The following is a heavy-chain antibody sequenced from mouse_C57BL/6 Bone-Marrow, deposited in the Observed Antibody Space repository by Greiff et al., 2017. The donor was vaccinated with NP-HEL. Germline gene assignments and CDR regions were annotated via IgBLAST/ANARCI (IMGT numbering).Heavy chain of an antibody. CDR2: IHPNSGST. CDR3: ARRPYYYAMDY. J-gene: IGHJ4*01. V-gene: IGHV1-64*01. Sequence: QVQLQQPGAELVKPGASVKLSCKASGYTFTSYWMHWVKQRPGQGLEWIGMIHPNSGSTNYNEKFKSKATLTVDKSSSTAYMQLSSLTSEDSAVYYCARRPYYYAMDYWGQGTSVTVSS. CDR1: GYTFTSYW.